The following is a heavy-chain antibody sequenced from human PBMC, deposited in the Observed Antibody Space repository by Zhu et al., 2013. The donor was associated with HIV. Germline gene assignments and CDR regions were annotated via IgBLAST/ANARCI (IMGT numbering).Heavy chain of an antibody. CDR3: ARQWGYNSGSFYAH. D-gene: IGHD5-12*01. Sequence: QVQLVQSGAEVKKPGASVKVSCKASGYTFTGYYMHWVRQAPGQGLEWMGWITTDNGDTQYSQKFQGRATITRDTSASTAYMELSNLGSEDTAVYFCARQWGYNSGSFYAHWGQGTLVTVSS. J-gene: IGHJ4*02. CDR1: GYTFTGYY. CDR2: ITTDNGDT. V-gene: IGHV1-3*04.